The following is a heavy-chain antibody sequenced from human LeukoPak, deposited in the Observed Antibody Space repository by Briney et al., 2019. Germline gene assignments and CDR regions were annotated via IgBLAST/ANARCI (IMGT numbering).Heavy chain of an antibody. CDR2: IYCSGST. Sequence: SETLSLTCNVSGGSISSGGYYWSWIRQHPGKGLEWIGYIYCSGSTYYNPFLKSRVTISVDTTKNQFSLKLSSVTAADTAVYYCASSPYSSSWATWVRYYYGMDVWGQGTTVTVSS. CDR3: ASSPYSSSWATWVRYYYGMDV. V-gene: IGHV4-31*03. CDR1: GGSISSGGYY. D-gene: IGHD6-13*01. J-gene: IGHJ6*02.